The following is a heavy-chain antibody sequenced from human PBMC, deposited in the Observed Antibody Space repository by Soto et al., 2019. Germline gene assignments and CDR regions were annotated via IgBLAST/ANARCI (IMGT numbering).Heavy chain of an antibody. V-gene: IGHV6-1*01. CDR1: GDSVSSNSAA. CDR2: TYYRTRWYY. J-gene: IGHJ6*03. Sequence: SRTLSLTFVISGDSVSSNSAAWNWIRQSPSRGLEWLGRTYYRTRWYYDYAVSVRSRITVNPDTSKNQFSLQLTSVTPEDTAGYYCLGNTSNSWYYRDVWRKGTKVTVCS. D-gene: IGHD1-26*01. CDR3: LGNTSNSWYYRDV.